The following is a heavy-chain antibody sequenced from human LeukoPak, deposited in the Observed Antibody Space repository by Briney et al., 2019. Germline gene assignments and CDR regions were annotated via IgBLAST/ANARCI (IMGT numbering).Heavy chain of an antibody. D-gene: IGHD6-19*01. J-gene: IGHJ6*03. V-gene: IGHV1-18*01. Sequence: ASVKVSCKASGYTFTSYGISWVRQAPGQGREWMGWISAYNGNTNYAQKLQGRVTMTTDTSTSTAYMELRSLRSDDTAVYYCAREMYGSGWYNYYYYYYMDVWGKGTTVTVSS. CDR3: AREMYGSGWYNYYYYYYMDV. CDR1: GYTFTSYG. CDR2: ISAYNGNT.